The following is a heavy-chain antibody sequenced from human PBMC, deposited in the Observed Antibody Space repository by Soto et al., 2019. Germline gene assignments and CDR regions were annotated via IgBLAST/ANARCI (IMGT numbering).Heavy chain of an antibody. Sequence: PSETLSLTCTVSGGSISSYYWSWIRQPPGKGLEWIGYIYHSGSTYYNPSLKSRVIISVDRSKNQFSLKLSSVTAADTAVYYCARSDGRYWGQGTLVTVSS. CDR3: ARSDGRY. J-gene: IGHJ4*02. CDR1: GGSISSYY. V-gene: IGHV4-59*01. CDR2: IYHSGST.